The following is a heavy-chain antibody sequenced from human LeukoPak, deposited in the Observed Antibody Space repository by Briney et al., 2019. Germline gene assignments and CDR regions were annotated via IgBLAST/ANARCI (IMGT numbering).Heavy chain of an antibody. J-gene: IGHJ4*02. CDR1: GFTFTTYA. Sequence: GGSLSLSCAASGFTFTTYAMHWVRQAPGKGLEWVAIISYDGSNKYYGVSVKGRFTISRDSSKNTLYLQMNSLNTEDTAVYYCARGNGWLLDFWGQGTLVTVS. CDR3: ARGNGWLLDF. V-gene: IGHV3-30*04. D-gene: IGHD6-19*01. CDR2: ISYDGSNK.